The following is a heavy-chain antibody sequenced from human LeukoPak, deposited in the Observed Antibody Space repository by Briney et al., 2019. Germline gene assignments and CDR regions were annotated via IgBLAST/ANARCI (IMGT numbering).Heavy chain of an antibody. D-gene: IGHD3-22*01. CDR1: GFTFDDYA. V-gene: IGHV3-23*01. J-gene: IGHJ4*02. CDR3: AKDRSLGYYDSSGYYHYFDY. CDR2: ISGSGGST. Sequence: PGRSLRLSCAASGFTFDDYAMHWVRQAPGKGLEWVSAISGSGGSTYYADSVKGRFTISRDNSKNTLYLQMNSLRAEDTAVYYCAKDRSLGYYDSSGYYHYFDYWGQGTLVTVSS.